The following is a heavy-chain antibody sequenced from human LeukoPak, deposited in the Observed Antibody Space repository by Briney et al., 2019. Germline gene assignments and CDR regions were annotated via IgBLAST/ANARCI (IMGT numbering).Heavy chain of an antibody. CDR3: AKGRSSGWSTFDY. CDR1: GFTFGDYA. V-gene: IGHV3-9*01. D-gene: IGHD6-19*01. Sequence: GGSLRLPCAASGFTFGDYAMHWVRQAPGKGLEWVSGISWNSGSIGYADSVKGRFTISRDNAKNSLYLQMNSLRAEDTALYYCAKGRSSGWSTFDYWGQGTLVTVSS. CDR2: ISWNSGSI. J-gene: IGHJ4*02.